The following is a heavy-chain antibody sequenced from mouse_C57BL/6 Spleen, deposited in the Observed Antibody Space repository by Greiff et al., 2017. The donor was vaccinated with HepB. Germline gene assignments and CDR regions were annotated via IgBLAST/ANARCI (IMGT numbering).Heavy chain of an antibody. Sequence: EVQLQQSGPELVKPGASVKISCKASGYTFTDYYMNWVKQSHGKSLEWIGDINPNNGGTSYNQKFKGKATLTVDKSSSTAYMELRSLTSDDSAVYYCASHSKVYYFDYWGQGTTLTVSS. J-gene: IGHJ2*01. CDR3: ASHSKVYYFDY. CDR1: GYTFTDYY. CDR2: INPNNGGT. V-gene: IGHV1-26*01.